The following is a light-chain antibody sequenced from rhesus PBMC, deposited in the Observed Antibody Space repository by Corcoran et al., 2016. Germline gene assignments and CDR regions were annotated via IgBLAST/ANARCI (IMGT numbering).Light chain of an antibody. V-gene: IGKV1-25*01. CDR2: RES. J-gene: IGKJ1*01. CDR3: QHGYGITPT. CDR1: QGISNY. Sequence: DIQMTQSPSSLSASVGDRVTITCQASQGISNYLAWYQQKPGKVPKLLIYRESTLQSGVPSRFSGSGSGTDFTLTISSLQPEDFATYYCQHGYGITPTFSQGTKVEIK.